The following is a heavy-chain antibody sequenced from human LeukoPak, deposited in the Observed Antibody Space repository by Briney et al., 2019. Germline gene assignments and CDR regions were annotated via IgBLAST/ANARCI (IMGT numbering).Heavy chain of an antibody. CDR3: AKGPGTVTG. Sequence: GGSLRLSCAASGFTFSSYGMHWVRQAPGKGLEWVAVISYDGSNKYYAGSVKGRFTISRDNSKNTLYLQMNSLRAEDTAVYYCAKGPGTVTGWGQGTLVTVSS. V-gene: IGHV3-30*18. CDR1: GFTFSSYG. CDR2: ISYDGSNK. J-gene: IGHJ4*02. D-gene: IGHD4-17*01.